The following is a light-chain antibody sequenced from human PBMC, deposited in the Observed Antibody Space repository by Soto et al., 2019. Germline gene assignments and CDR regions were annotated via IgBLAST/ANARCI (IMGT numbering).Light chain of an antibody. Sequence: QSVLTQPPSVSEAPGQRVPISCTGSSSNIGAGYEAHWYQQVPGTAPKLLIYENNNRPSGVPDRFSGSKSGTSASLAITGLQAEDEAEYYCQSYDSRLSGYVFGTGTKVTVL. J-gene: IGLJ1*01. V-gene: IGLV1-40*01. CDR1: SSNIGAGYE. CDR2: ENN. CDR3: QSYDSRLSGYV.